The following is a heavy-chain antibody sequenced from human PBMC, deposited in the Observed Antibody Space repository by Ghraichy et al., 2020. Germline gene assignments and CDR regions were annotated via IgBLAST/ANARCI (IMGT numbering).Heavy chain of an antibody. J-gene: IGHJ4*02. CDR2: INPNSGGT. CDR1: GYTFPIYY. D-gene: IGHD6-19*01. V-gene: IGHV1-2*02. CDR3: ARDAYGTVAGIDN. Sequence: ASVKVSCKASGYTFPIYYMHWVRQAPGQGPEWVGWINPNSGGTDYAPKFQGRVTLTMDTSISTAYMELNSLRSDDTAVYYCARDAYGTVAGIDNWGQGTLVTVSS.